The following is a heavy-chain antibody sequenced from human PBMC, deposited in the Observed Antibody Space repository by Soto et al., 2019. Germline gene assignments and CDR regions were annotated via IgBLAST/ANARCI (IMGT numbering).Heavy chain of an antibody. Sequence: ASVKVSCKSSGYTFTNFYIHWVRQAPGQGLEWMGIINPSGGSTSYAQKFQDRVIMTRDTSSSTVYMELSSLTSKDTAMYFCARAFCGGDCFDNIVYYLYDMDLSGQCTTATV. CDR3: ARAFCGGDCFDNIVYYLYDMDL. D-gene: IGHD2-21*02. CDR1: GYTFTNFY. V-gene: IGHV1-46*01. J-gene: IGHJ6*02. CDR2: INPSGGST.